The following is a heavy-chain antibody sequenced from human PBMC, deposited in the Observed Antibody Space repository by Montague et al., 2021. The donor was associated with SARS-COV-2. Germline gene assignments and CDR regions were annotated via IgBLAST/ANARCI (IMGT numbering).Heavy chain of an antibody. CDR3: AKGAGQYYDSSGYYGY. CDR2: IYVGGSST. V-gene: IGHV3-23*03. Sequence: SLRLSCAASEFAFSSYAMSWVRQAPGKGLEWVSVIYVGGSSTYYADFVKGRFTISRDNSKNTLYLQMNSLRAEDAAVYYCAKGAGQYYDSSGYYGYWGQGTLVTVSS. CDR1: EFAFSSYA. D-gene: IGHD3-22*01. J-gene: IGHJ4*02.